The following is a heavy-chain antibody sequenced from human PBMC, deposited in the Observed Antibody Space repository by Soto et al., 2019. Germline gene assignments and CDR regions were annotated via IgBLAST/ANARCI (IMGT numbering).Heavy chain of an antibody. Sequence: QVQLQESGPGLVKPSETLSLTCTVSGGSISSYYWSWIRQPPGKGLEWIGYIYYSGSTNYNPSLKSRVTISVDTSKNPFSLKLSSVTAADTAVYYCARGQPAYYDFWSGYRDDAFDIWGQGTMVTVSS. CDR2: IYYSGST. V-gene: IGHV4-59*01. CDR1: GGSISSYY. CDR3: ARGQPAYYDFWSGYRDDAFDI. D-gene: IGHD3-3*01. J-gene: IGHJ3*02.